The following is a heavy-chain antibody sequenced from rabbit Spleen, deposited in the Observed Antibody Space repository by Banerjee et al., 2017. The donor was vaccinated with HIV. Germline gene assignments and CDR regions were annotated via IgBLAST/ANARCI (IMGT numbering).Heavy chain of an antibody. J-gene: IGHJ3*01. V-gene: IGHV1S40*01. CDR2: IYAPSSGIT. Sequence: QSLEESGGDLVKPGASLTLTCKASGFDFSSDYYMCWARQAPGKGPEWIECIYAPSSGITYYASWAKGRFTISKTSSTTVTLQMTSLTAADTATYFCARNYDNLDGYITRLDLWGQGTLVTVS. D-gene: IGHD6-1*01. CDR3: ARNYDNLDGYITRLDL. CDR1: GFDFSSDYY.